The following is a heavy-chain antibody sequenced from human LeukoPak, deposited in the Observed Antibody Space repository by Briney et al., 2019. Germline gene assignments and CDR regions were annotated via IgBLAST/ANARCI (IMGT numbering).Heavy chain of an antibody. CDR3: ARVQEGIAALYYYYGMDV. Sequence: GGSLRLSCAASGFTFSAYWVHWVRQAPGKGLEWVSCLKSDGSSTSYADSVKGRFTISRDNAKNTLYLQMNSLRAEDTAVYYCARVQEGIAALYYYYGMDVWGQGTTVTVSS. CDR1: GFTFSAYW. J-gene: IGHJ6*02. D-gene: IGHD6-13*01. CDR2: LKSDGSST. V-gene: IGHV3-74*01.